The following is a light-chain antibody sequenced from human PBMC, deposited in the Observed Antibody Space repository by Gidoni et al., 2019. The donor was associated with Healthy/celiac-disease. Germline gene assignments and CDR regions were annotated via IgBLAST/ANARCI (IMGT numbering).Light chain of an antibody. V-gene: IGLV2-11*01. J-gene: IGLJ2*01. Sequence: QSALPQPRSVSGSPGQSVPISCTGTSSDVGGYNYVSWYQQHPGKAPKLMIYDVSKRPSGVPDRFSGSKSGNTASLTISGLQAEDEADYYCCSYAGSYTFAVVFGGGTKLTVL. CDR2: DVS. CDR3: CSYAGSYTFAVV. CDR1: SSDVGGYNY.